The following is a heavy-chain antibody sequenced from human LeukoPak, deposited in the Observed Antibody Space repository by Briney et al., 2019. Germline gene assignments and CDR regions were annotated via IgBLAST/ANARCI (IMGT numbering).Heavy chain of an antibody. CDR2: IYPGDSDT. V-gene: IGHV5-51*01. CDR1: GYSFTSYW. J-gene: IGHJ3*02. CDR3: ARREYYYYSGGYQTNAFDI. D-gene: IGHD3-22*01. Sequence: GESLKISCKGSGYSFTSYWIGWVRQMPGKGLEWMGIIYPGDSDTRYSPSFQGQVTISADKSISTAYLQWSSLKASDTAMYYCARREYYYYSGGYQTNAFDIWGQGTMVTVSS.